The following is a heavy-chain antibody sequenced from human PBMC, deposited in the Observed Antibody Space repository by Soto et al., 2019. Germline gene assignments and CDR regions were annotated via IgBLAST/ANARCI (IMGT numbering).Heavy chain of an antibody. CDR2: IYYSGST. V-gene: IGHV4-30-4*01. Sequence: SETLSLTCTVSGGSISSGDYYWSWIRQPPGKGLEWIGYIYYSGSTCYNPSLKSRVTISVDTSKNQFSLKLSSVTAADTAVYYCAREYYYDSSGYYSYFDYWGQGTLVTVSS. CDR3: AREYYYDSSGYYSYFDY. D-gene: IGHD3-22*01. J-gene: IGHJ4*02. CDR1: GGSISSGDYY.